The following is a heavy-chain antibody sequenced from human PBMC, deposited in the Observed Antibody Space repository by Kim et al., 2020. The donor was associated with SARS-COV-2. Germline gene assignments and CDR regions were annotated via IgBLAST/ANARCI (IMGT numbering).Heavy chain of an antibody. V-gene: IGHV3-9*01. D-gene: IGHD2-21*02. CDR2: ISWNSGSI. J-gene: IGHJ5*02. Sequence: GGSLRLSCAASGFTFDDYAMHWVRQAPGKGLEWVSGISWNSGSIGYADSVKGRFTISRDNAKYSLYLQMHSLRAEDTALYYCAKAISGDNDGRGWFDPWG. CDR1: GFTFDDYA. CDR3: AKAISGDNDGRGWFDP.